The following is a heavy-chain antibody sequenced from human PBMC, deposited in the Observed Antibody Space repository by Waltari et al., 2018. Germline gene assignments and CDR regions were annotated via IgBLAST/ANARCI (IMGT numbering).Heavy chain of an antibody. D-gene: IGHD3-9*01. Sequence: SGAEVKKPRASVKVSCKASGYTFTSYGSSWVRQAPGQGLEWMGWISAYNGNTNYAQKLQGRVTMTTDTSTSTAYMELRSLRSDDTAVYYCARDVPRKLRYFDWSRYAFDIWGQGTMVTVSS. CDR1: GYTFTSYG. J-gene: IGHJ3*02. CDR3: ARDVPRKLRYFDWSRYAFDI. V-gene: IGHV1-18*01. CDR2: ISAYNGNT.